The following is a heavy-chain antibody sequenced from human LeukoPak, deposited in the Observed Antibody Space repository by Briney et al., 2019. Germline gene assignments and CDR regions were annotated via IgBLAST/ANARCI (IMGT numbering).Heavy chain of an antibody. CDR2: INHSGST. V-gene: IGHV4-34*01. CDR3: ARGSWFDP. J-gene: IGHJ5*02. Sequence: SETLSLICAVYGGSFSGYYWSWIRQPPGKGLEWIGEINHSGSTNYNPSFKSRVTISVDTSKNQFSLKLSSVTAADTAVYYCARGSWFDPWGQGTLVTVSS. CDR1: GGSFSGYY.